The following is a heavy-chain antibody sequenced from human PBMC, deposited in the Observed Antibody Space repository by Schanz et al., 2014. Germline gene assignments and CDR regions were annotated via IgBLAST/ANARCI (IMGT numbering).Heavy chain of an antibody. CDR1: GFTFSDSW. V-gene: IGHV3-74*01. CDR3: VRDTDYHFDY. CDR2: TSNDGSFT. Sequence: EVQLVESGGGLVQPGGSLRLSCAASGFTFSDSWMHWVRQAPGKGLVWVSRTSNDGSFTTFADSVKGRFTISRDNAKNTRYLQMNSLRADDTAVYYCVRDTDYHFDYWGQGTLVTVSS. D-gene: IGHD4-17*01. J-gene: IGHJ4*02.